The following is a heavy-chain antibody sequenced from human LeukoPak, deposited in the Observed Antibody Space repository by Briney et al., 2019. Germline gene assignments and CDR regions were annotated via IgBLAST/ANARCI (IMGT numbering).Heavy chain of an antibody. D-gene: IGHD2-2*01. CDR3: ARTTEDCSSTSCYQYWFDP. Sequence: SETLSLTCTVSGYSISSGYYWGWIRQPPGRGLEWIGYIYYSGSTSYNPSLKSRVTISVDTSKNQISLKVRSVTAADTAVYYCARTTEDCSSTSCYQYWFDPWGQGTLVTVSS. V-gene: IGHV4-61*01. CDR1: GYSISSGYY. J-gene: IGHJ5*02. CDR2: IYYSGST.